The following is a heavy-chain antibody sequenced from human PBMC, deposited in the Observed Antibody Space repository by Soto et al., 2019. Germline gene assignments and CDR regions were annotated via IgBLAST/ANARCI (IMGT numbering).Heavy chain of an antibody. J-gene: IGHJ6*02. CDR3: AREVIAVAGTDYYYYYGMDV. V-gene: IGHV1-2*04. CDR1: GYTFTGYY. Sequence: GASVKVSCKASGYTFTGYYMHWVRQAPGQGLEWMGWINPNSGGTNYAQKFQGWVTMTRDTSISTAYMELSRLRSDDTAVYYCAREVIAVAGTDYYYYYGMDVWGQGTTVTVSS. CDR2: INPNSGGT. D-gene: IGHD6-19*01.